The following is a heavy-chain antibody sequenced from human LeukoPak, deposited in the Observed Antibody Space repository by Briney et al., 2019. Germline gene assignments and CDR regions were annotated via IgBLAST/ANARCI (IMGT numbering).Heavy chain of an antibody. J-gene: IGHJ1*01. CDR3: VKQQLASFQH. Sequence: TGGSLRLSCAASGFTFSSYWMSWVRPAPGKGLEGVANIKQDGSEKYYVDSVKGRFTISRDNAKNSLYLQMNSLRAEDTAVYYCVKQQLASFQHWGQGTLVTVSS. V-gene: IGHV3-7*01. CDR1: GFTFSSYW. D-gene: IGHD6-13*01. CDR2: IKQDGSEK.